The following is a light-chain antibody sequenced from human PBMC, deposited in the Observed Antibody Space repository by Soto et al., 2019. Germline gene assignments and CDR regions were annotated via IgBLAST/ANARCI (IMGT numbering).Light chain of an antibody. V-gene: IGLV2-14*01. CDR2: EVT. CDR1: SSDVGGYNY. Sequence: QSALTQPASVSGSPGQSITISCTGTSSDVGGYNYLSWYQQHPGKAPKVMIYEVTNRPSGVSNRFSGSKSGNTASLTISGLQAEDEADYYCSSYTSIGTPVFGGGTKVTVL. CDR3: SSYTSIGTPV. J-gene: IGLJ3*02.